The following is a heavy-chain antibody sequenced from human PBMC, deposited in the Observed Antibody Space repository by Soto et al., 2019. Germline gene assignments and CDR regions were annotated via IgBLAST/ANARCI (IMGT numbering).Heavy chain of an antibody. CDR2: TNPNSGHT. CDR1: GYAFTTYN. Sequence: QVQLVQSGAEVKNPGASVTVSCKASGYAFTTYNINGLRQATGQGLEWMGWTNPNSGHTGYPQQFQGRVTMTTDTSTNTAYMELSSLRSEDTAVYYCTRGHNWFDPWGQGALVIVSS. V-gene: IGHV1-8*01. CDR3: TRGHNWFDP. J-gene: IGHJ5*02.